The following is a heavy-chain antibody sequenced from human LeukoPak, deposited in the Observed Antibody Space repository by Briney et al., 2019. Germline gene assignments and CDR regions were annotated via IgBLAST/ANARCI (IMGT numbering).Heavy chain of an antibody. Sequence: TETLSLTCTVSGGSISSSSYYWGWIRQPPGKGLEWIGSIYYSGNIYYNPSLKSRVTIFVDTSKNQFSLKLSSVTAADTAVYYCQSRYLEWLLNYWGQGTLVTVSS. CDR3: QSRYLEWLLNY. CDR2: IYYSGNI. CDR1: GGSISSSSYY. J-gene: IGHJ4*02. D-gene: IGHD3-3*01. V-gene: IGHV4-39*01.